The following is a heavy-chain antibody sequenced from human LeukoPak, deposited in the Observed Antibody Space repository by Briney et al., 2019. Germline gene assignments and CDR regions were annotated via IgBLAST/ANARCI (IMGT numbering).Heavy chain of an antibody. CDR3: AKDVGGSYYDY. J-gene: IGHJ4*02. Sequence: GGSLRLSCAASGFTFSSYGMHWVPQAPGKGLEGVAVIWYDGSNKYYADYVRGRFTMSRDNCKNTLYLQMNSLRAEDTAVYYCAKDVGGSYYDYWGQGTLVSVSS. V-gene: IGHV3-33*06. CDR2: IWYDGSNK. CDR1: GFTFSSYG. D-gene: IGHD1-26*01.